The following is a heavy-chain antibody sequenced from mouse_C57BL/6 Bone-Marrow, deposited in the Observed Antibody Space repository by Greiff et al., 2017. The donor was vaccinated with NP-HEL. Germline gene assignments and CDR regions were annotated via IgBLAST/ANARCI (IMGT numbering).Heavy chain of an antibody. CDR2: IYPSDSET. V-gene: IGHV1-61*01. J-gene: IGHJ4*01. CDR1: GYTFTSYW. Sequence: VQLQQPGAELVRPGSSVKLSCKASGYTFTSYWMDWVQQRPGQGLEWIGNIYPSDSETHYNQKFKDKATLTVDKSSSTAYMQLSSLTSEDSAVDYWARRKGSRHYYARDYWGQGTSVTVSS. CDR3: ARRKGSRHYYARDY. D-gene: IGHD1-1*01.